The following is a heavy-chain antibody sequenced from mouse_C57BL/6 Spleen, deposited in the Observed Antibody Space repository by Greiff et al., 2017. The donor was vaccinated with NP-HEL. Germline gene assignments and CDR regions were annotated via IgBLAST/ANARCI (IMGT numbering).Heavy chain of an antibody. CDR2: IDPSDSYT. V-gene: IGHV1-69*01. D-gene: IGHD1-2*01. Sequence: QVQLQQPGAELVMPGASVKLSCKASGYTFTSYWMHWVKQRPGQGLEWIGEIDPSDSYTNYNQKFKGKSTLTVDKSSSTAYMQLSSLTSEDSAVYYSARSSITTAYAMDYWGQGTSVTVSS. J-gene: IGHJ4*01. CDR1: GYTFTSYW. CDR3: ARSSITTAYAMDY.